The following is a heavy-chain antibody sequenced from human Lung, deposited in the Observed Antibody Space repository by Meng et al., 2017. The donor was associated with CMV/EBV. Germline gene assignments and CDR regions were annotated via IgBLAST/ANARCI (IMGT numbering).Heavy chain of an antibody. CDR2: IRSKAYGGTT. V-gene: IGHV3-49*04. CDR1: GFTFGDYA. D-gene: IGHD3-22*01. J-gene: IGHJ4*02. Sequence: SCTASGFTFGDYAMSWVRQAPGKGLEWVGFIRSKAYGGTTEYAASVKGRFTISRDDSKSIAYLQMNSLKTEDTAVYYCTRVGTYYYDSNGYYLREEGYFDYWGQGTLVTVSS. CDR3: TRVGTYYYDSNGYYLREEGYFDY.